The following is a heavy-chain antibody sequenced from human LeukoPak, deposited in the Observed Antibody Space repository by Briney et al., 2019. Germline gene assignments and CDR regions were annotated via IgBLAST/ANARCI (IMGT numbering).Heavy chain of an antibody. D-gene: IGHD2-21*02. CDR2: FYPGDSDT. Sequence: GESLKISCKGSGYDFSKYWIGWVRQMPGKGLEWVGIFYPGDSDTRYSPSFQGQVTISADKSISTAYLQWSSLKASDTAMYYCARLSTDTYCGGDCPGYYFDYWGQGTLVTVSS. J-gene: IGHJ4*02. CDR1: GYDFSKYW. V-gene: IGHV5-51*01. CDR3: ARLSTDTYCGGDCPGYYFDY.